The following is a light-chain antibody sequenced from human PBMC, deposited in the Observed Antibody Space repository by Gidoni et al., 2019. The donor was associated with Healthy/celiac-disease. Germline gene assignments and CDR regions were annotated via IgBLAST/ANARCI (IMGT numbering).Light chain of an antibody. Sequence: DIQIPQSPSSLSASVGDRVTITCQASQDISNYLNWYQQKTGKAAKLLIYDASNLETGVPSRFSGSGSGTDFTFTISSLQPEDIATYYCQQYDNLPLTFGQGTKLEIK. CDR2: DAS. V-gene: IGKV1-33*01. J-gene: IGKJ2*01. CDR3: QQYDNLPLT. CDR1: QDISNY.